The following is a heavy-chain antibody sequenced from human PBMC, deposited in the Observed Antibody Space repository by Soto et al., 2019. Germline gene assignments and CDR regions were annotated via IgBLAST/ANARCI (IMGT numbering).Heavy chain of an antibody. CDR2: INAGNGNT. CDR1: GYTFTSYA. D-gene: IGHD5-12*01. J-gene: IGHJ5*02. V-gene: IGHV1-3*01. Sequence: ASVKVSCKASGYTFTSYAMHWVRQAPGQRLEWMGWINAGNGNTKYSQKFQGRVTITRDTSASTAYMELSSLRSEDTAVYYCARDELEYSGYDWTAVAGSFVHWGQGTLVTVSS. CDR3: ARDELEYSGYDWTAVAGSFVH.